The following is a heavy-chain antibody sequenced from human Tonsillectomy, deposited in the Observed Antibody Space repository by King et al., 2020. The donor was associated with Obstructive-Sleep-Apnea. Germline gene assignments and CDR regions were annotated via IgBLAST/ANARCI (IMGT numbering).Heavy chain of an antibody. CDR2: ISYDGSNK. V-gene: IGHV3-30*04. Sequence: VQLVESGGGVVQPGRSLRLSCAASGFTFSSYAMHWVRQAPGKGLEWVAVISYDGSNKNYADSVKGRFTISRDNSKNTLYLQMNSLRAEDTAVYYCARGKQYGGNPPPYYFDYWGQGTLVTVSS. J-gene: IGHJ4*02. CDR3: ARGKQYGGNPPPYYFDY. D-gene: IGHD4-23*01. CDR1: GFTFSSYA.